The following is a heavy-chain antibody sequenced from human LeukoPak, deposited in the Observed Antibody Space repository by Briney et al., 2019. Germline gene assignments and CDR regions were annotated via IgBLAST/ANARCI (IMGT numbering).Heavy chain of an antibody. Sequence: PGGSLRLSCVASGFTFGSQPMSWVRQAPGKGLEWVSAFSVNDDTLRYAESVKGRFTISRDTSKNTLYLQMNNLSAEDTALYYCAKGSQRLEVVMDIWGQGTTVTVSS. CDR3: AKGSQRLEVVMDI. V-gene: IGHV3-23*01. D-gene: IGHD6-25*01. CDR2: FSVNDDTL. J-gene: IGHJ6*02. CDR1: GFTFGSQP.